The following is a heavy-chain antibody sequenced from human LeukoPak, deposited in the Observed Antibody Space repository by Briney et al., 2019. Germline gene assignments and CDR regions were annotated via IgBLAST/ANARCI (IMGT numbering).Heavy chain of an antibody. J-gene: IGHJ5*02. CDR2: IYYSGST. CDR3: ARVRPSGVWLRGFDP. D-gene: IGHD2-8*02. V-gene: IGHV4-30-4*08. CDR1: GGSISSGDYY. Sequence: PSQTLSLTCTVSGGSISSGDYYWSWIRQPPGKGLGWIGYIYYSGSTYYNPSLKSRVTISVDTSKNQFSLKLSSVTAADTAVYYCARVRPSGVWLRGFDPWGQGTLVTVSS.